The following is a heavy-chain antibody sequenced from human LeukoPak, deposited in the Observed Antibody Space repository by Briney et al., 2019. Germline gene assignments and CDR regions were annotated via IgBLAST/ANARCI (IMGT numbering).Heavy chain of an antibody. CDR1: GFTFTSYG. CDR3: ARPGILVGRHYPFDY. J-gene: IGHJ4*02. V-gene: IGHV1-18*01. Sequence: GASVKVSCKTYGFTFTSYGLAWLRQAPGQGLEWMGWISAYNGNTNYVQRLRGRVTMTTDTATSTVYMELRSLRADDTAVYYCARPGILVGRHYPFDYWGQGTLVTVSS. CDR2: ISAYNGNT. D-gene: IGHD1-14*01.